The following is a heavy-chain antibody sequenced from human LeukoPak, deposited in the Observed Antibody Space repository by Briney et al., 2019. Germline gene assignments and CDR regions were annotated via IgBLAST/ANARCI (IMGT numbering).Heavy chain of an antibody. V-gene: IGHV3-30*02. D-gene: IGHD6-19*01. J-gene: IGHJ4*02. CDR2: IGSDGTNK. CDR1: GFDFSTFA. CDR3: AKDLLTSGWGSFDY. Sequence: GRSLRLSCAASGFDFSTFAMHWVRQAPGKGLDWVAFIGSDGTNKYYADSVKGRFTISRDNSENTLYLQMSSLRDEDTAVYYCAKDLLTSGWGSFDYWGQGALVTVSS.